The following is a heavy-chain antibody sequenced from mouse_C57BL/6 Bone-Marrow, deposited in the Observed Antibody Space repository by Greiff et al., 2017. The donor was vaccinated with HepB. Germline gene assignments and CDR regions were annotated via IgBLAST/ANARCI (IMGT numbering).Heavy chain of an antibody. D-gene: IGHD1-1*01. CDR3: TRCYYGSSYDAMDY. CDR1: GYTFTSYW. V-gene: IGHV1-5*01. Sequence: VQLQQSGTVLARPGASVKMSCKTSGYTFTSYWMHWVKQRPGQGLEWIGAIYPGNSDTSYNQKFKGKAKLTAVTSASTAYMELSSLTNEDSAVYYCTRCYYGSSYDAMDYWGQGTSVTVSS. CDR2: IYPGNSDT. J-gene: IGHJ4*01.